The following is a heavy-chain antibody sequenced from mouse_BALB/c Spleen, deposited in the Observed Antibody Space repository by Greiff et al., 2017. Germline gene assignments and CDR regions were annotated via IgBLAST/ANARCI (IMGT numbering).Heavy chain of an antibody. CDR3: AQSTAWFAY. CDR2: IDPANGNT. Sequence: VQLQQSGAELVKPGASVKLSCAASGFNIKDTYMHWVKQRPEQGLEWIGRIDPANGNTKYDPKFQGKATITADTSSNTAYLQLSSLTSEDTAVYYCAQSTAWFAYWGQGTLVTVSA. V-gene: IGHV14-3*02. CDR1: GFNIKDTY. J-gene: IGHJ3*01.